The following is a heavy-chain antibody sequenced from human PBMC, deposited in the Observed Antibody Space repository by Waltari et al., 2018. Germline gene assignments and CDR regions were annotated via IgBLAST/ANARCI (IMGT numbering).Heavy chain of an antibody. CDR1: GGSISSYY. CDR2: IYYSGST. D-gene: IGHD2-15*01. J-gene: IGHJ2*01. Sequence: QVQLQESGPGLVKPSETLSLTCTVSGGSISSYYWSWIRQPPGQGREWIGYIYYSGSTNYNPSLKSRVTISVDTSKNQFSLKLSSVTAADTAVYYCARSPLRGGYCSGGSCYLNYWYFDLWGRGTLVTVSS. V-gene: IGHV4-59*01. CDR3: ARSPLRGGYCSGGSCYLNYWYFDL.